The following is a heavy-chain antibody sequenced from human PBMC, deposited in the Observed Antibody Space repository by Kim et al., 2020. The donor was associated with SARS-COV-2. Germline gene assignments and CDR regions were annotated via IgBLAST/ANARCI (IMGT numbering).Heavy chain of an antibody. CDR2: IYYSGST. CDR1: GGSISSSSYY. J-gene: IGHJ4*02. D-gene: IGHD3-22*01. V-gene: IGHV4-39*01. CDR3: ARNSGYYVSSGYSFDY. Sequence: SETLSLTCTVSGGSISSSSYYWGWIRQPPGKGLEWIGSIYYSGSTYYNPSLKSRVTISVDTSKNQFSLKLSSVTAADTAVYYCARNSGYYVSSGYSFDYWGQGTLVTVSS.